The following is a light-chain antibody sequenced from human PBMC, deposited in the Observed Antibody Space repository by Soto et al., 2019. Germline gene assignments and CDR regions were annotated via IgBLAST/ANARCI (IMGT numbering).Light chain of an antibody. CDR1: SSDVGAYNY. CDR3: NSYTSTSARV. Sequence: QSVLTQPASVSGSPGQSITISCTGTSSDVGAYNYVSWYQQYPGKAPKLIIYEVTNRPSGVSNRFSGAKSANPASLTISGLQAEDEADYYCNSYTSTSARVFGGGTKLTVL. J-gene: IGLJ3*02. CDR2: EVT. V-gene: IGLV2-14*01.